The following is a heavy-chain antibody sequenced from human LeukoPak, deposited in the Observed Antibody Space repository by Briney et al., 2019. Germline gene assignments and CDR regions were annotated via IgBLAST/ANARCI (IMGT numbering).Heavy chain of an antibody. D-gene: IGHD3-10*01. J-gene: IGHJ4*02. CDR2: ISSSSSYI. CDR3: ARCKVLWFGELPYFDY. Sequence: GGSLRLSCAASGFTFSSYSMNWVRQAPGKGLEWVSSISSSSSYIYYADSVKGRFTTSRDNAKSSLYLQMNSLRAEDTAVYYCARCKVLWFGELPYFDYWGQGTLVTVSS. V-gene: IGHV3-21*01. CDR1: GFTFSSYS.